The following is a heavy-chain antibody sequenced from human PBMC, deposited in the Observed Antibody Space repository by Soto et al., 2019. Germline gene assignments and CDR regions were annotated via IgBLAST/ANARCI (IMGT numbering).Heavy chain of an antibody. CDR2: IYWDDDK. CDR1: GFPLSTSGMC. V-gene: IGHV2-5*08. Sequence: SGPTLVNPTQTLTLTCTFSGFPLSTSGMCVSWIRQPPGKALEWLALIYWDDDKRYSPSLKSRLTITKDTSKNQVVLTMTNMDPVDTATYYCAHHDSGPPRYYYFYYGMDVWGQGTTVTVSS. CDR3: AHHDSGPPRYYYFYYGMDV. D-gene: IGHD4-17*01. J-gene: IGHJ6*02.